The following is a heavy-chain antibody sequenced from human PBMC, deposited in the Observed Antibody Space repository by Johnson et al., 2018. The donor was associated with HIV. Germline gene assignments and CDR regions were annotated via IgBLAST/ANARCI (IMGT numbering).Heavy chain of an antibody. CDR3: ARQPWDAFDV. CDR2: ISYDGRNE. V-gene: IGHV3-30*03. CDR1: GFTFSSYG. Sequence: QVQVVESGGGVVQPGRSLRLSCAASGFTFSSYGMHWVRQAPGKGLARVAVISYDGRNENYADYVKGRLTLSRDNAKNTLFLQMNNLRVEDTAVYYCARQPWDAFDVWGRGTMVTVSS. J-gene: IGHJ3*01.